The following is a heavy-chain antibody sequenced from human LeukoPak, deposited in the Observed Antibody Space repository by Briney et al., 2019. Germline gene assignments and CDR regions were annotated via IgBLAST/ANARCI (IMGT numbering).Heavy chain of an antibody. D-gene: IGHD3-9*01. CDR3: AKYYDILTGYSYPDY. J-gene: IGHJ4*02. V-gene: IGHV3-23*01. CDR1: GFSFSSYA. Sequence: PGGSLRLSCAASGFSFSSYAMSRVRQAPGKGLEWVSTITGGGGSTYYADSVKGRFTISRDNSKDTFYLQMNSLRAEDTAVYYCAKYYDILTGYSYPDYWGQGTLVTVSS. CDR2: ITGGGGST.